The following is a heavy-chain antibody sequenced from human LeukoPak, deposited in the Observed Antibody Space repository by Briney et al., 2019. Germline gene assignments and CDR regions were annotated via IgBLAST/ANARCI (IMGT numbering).Heavy chain of an antibody. CDR2: ISSSGSKI. CDR3: ASSGGAHVLRYFDWLLSPHFDY. V-gene: IGHV3-48*04. D-gene: IGHD3-9*01. Sequence: HPGRSLRLSCAASGFTFSSYAMHWVRQAPGKGLEWVSYISSSGSKIYYADSVKGRFTISKDNAKNTLYLQMNSLRAEDTAVYYCASSGGAHVLRYFDWLLSPHFDYWGQGTLVTVSS. J-gene: IGHJ4*02. CDR1: GFTFSSYA.